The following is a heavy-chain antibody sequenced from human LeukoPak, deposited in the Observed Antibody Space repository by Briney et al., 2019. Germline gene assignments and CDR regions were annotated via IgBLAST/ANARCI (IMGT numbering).Heavy chain of an antibody. D-gene: IGHD2-8*01. CDR1: GHTFTNSW. Sequence: GESLKISCEASGHTFTNSWIAWVRQKPGQGPEWMGLIYPDDSDTRYNPSFQGQVIISADKSINTAYLQWRSLKASDTAMYYCARSAGHCSDGLCYAYNWFDLWGQGTLVTVS. J-gene: IGHJ5*02. V-gene: IGHV5-51*01. CDR3: ARSAGHCSDGLCYAYNWFDL. CDR2: IYPDDSDT.